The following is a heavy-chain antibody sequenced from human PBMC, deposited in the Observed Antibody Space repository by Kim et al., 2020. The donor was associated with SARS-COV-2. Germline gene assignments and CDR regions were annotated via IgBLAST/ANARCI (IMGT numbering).Heavy chain of an antibody. J-gene: IGHJ4*02. D-gene: IGHD3-22*01. CDR2: INHSGST. V-gene: IGHV4-34*01. CDR3: ARRVKDADYYDSSGYPDY. Sequence: SETLSLTCAVYGGSFSGYYCSWIRQPPGKGLEWIGEINHSGSTNYNPSLKSRVTISVDTSKNQFSLKLSSVTAADTAVYYCARRVKDADYYDSSGYPDYWGQGTLVTVSS. CDR1: GGSFSGYY.